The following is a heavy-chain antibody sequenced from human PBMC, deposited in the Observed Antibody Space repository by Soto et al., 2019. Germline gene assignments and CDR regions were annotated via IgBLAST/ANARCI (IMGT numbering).Heavy chain of an antibody. CDR3: AKGIWFGENNPTFDY. J-gene: IGHJ4*02. V-gene: IGHV3-23*01. D-gene: IGHD3-10*01. Sequence: GGSLRLSCAASGFTFSSYAMSWVRQAPGKGLEWVSAISGSGGSTYYADYVKGRFTISRDNSKNTLYLQMNSLRAEDTAVYYCAKGIWFGENNPTFDYWGQGTLVTVSS. CDR2: ISGSGGST. CDR1: GFTFSSYA.